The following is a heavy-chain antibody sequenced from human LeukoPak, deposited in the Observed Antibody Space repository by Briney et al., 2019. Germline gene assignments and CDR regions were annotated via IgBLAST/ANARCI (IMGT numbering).Heavy chain of an antibody. CDR2: IYYSGST. D-gene: IGHD3-22*01. CDR1: GGSISSYY. V-gene: IGHV4-59*08. J-gene: IGHJ2*01. Sequence: SETLSLTCTVSGGSISSYYWSWIRQPPGKGLEWIGYIYYSGSTNYNPSLKSRVTISVDTSKNQFPLKLSSVTAADTAVYYCARRSPNYYDSSGYEPRYWYFDLWGRGTLVTVSS. CDR3: ARRSPNYYDSSGYEPRYWYFDL.